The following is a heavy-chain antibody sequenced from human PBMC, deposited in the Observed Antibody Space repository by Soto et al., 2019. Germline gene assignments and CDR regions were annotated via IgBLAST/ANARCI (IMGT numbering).Heavy chain of an antibody. J-gene: IGHJ6*02. V-gene: IGHV1-69*01. CDR1: GGTFSSYA. Sequence: QVQLVQSGAEVKKPGSSVKVSCTASGGTFSSYAISWVRQAPGQGLEWMGGIIPIFGTANYAQKFQGRVTITADESTSTAYMELSSLRSEDTAVYYCASCSGRVDGDGYNQDIYYYYGMDVWGQGTTVIVSS. CDR2: IIPIFGTA. D-gene: IGHD5-12*01. CDR3: ASCSGRVDGDGYNQDIYYYYGMDV.